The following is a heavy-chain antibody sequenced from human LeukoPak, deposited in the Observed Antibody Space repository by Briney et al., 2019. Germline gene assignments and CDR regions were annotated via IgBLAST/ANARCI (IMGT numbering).Heavy chain of an antibody. V-gene: IGHV3-13*04. J-gene: IGHJ6*02. CDR3: ARESVLAVAGTNYYYGMDV. CDR2: IGAAGDT. CDR1: GFTLSGYD. D-gene: IGHD6-19*01. Sequence: GGSLRLSCAASGFTLSGYDLHWVRQGAGKGLEWVSTIGAAGDTYYADSVRGRFTISRENAKHSLYLQMNSLRGGDTAVYYCARESVLAVAGTNYYYGMDVWGQGTTVSVSS.